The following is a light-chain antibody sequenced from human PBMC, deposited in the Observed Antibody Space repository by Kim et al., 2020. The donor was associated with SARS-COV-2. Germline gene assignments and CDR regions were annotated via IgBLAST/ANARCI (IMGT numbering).Light chain of an antibody. CDR3: AAWDDSLSGWV. CDR2: RNN. V-gene: IGLV1-47*01. J-gene: IGLJ3*02. Sequence: GQRVTVACSGGSSSIGKNEEDWYQRLPGTAPKLLIYRNNQRPSGVPDRVSGSKSGTSASLAISGLRSEDEADYYCAAWDDSLSGWVFGGGTKLTVL. CDR1: SSSIGKNE.